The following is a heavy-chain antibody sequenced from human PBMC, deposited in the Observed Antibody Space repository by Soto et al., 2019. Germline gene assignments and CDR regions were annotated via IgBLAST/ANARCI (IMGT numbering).Heavy chain of an antibody. Sequence: GGSLRLSCAASGFTFSDYYMSWIRQAPGKGLEWVSYISSSGSTIYYADSVKGRFTISRDNAKNSLYLQMNSLRAEDTVVYYCARMRRGGGRDSSSSADAFDIWGQGTMVTVSS. CDR3: ARMRRGGGRDSSSSADAFDI. J-gene: IGHJ3*02. CDR1: GFTFSDYY. V-gene: IGHV3-11*01. D-gene: IGHD6-6*01. CDR2: ISSSGSTI.